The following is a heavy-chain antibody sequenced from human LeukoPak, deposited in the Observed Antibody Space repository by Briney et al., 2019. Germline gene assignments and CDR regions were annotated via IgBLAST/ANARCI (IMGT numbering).Heavy chain of an antibody. CDR3: AREDGIVGATNAFDI. J-gene: IGHJ3*02. CDR2: ISAYNGNT. CDR1: GYTFTSYG. D-gene: IGHD1-26*01. V-gene: IGHV1-18*01. Sequence: GSVKVSCKASGYTFTSYGISWVRQAPGQGLEWMGWISAYNGNTNYAQKLQGRVTMTTDTSTSTVYMELSSLRSEDTAVYYCAREDGIVGATNAFDIWGQGTMVTVSS.